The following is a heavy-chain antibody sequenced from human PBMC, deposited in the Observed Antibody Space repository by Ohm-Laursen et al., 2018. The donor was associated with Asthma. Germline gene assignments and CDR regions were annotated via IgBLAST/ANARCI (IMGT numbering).Heavy chain of an antibody. J-gene: IGHJ5*02. V-gene: IGHV1-18*04. D-gene: IGHD4-17*01. CDR2: ISAYNGNT. Sequence: GASVKVSCKASGYTFTSYGISWVRQAPGQGLEWMGWISAYNGNTNYAQNLQGRVTMTTDTSTTTAHMELRSLRSDDTAVYYCAKDYGDYVGWFDPWGLGTLVTVSS. CDR3: AKDYGDYVGWFDP. CDR1: GYTFTSYG.